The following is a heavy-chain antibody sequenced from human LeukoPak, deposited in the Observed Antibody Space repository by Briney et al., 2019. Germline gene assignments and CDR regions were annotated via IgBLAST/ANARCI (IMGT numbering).Heavy chain of an antibody. V-gene: IGHV3-30-3*01. CDR1: GFTFSSYA. CDR3: AGDPAGYRYGLNFFFGMDV. CDR2: ISYDGSNK. J-gene: IGHJ6*02. D-gene: IGHD5-18*01. Sequence: GGSLRLSCAASGFTFSSYAMHWVRQAPGKGLEWVAVISYDGSNKYYADSVKGRFTISRDNSKNTLYLQMNSRRAEDTAVYYCAGDPAGYRYGLNFFFGMDVWGQGTTVTVPS.